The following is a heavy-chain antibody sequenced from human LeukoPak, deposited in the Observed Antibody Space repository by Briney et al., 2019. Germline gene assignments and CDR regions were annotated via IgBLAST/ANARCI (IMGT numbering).Heavy chain of an antibody. CDR3: ARDNNYETTVVTPL. CDR2: IYYSGST. J-gene: IGHJ4*02. V-gene: IGHV4-39*07. D-gene: IGHD4-23*01. CDR1: GGSISSSSYY. Sequence: SETLSLTCTVSGGSISSSSYYWGWIRQPPGKGLEWIGSIYYSGSTYYNPSLKSRVTISVDTSKNQFSLKLSSATAADTAVYYCARDNNYETTVVTPLWGQGTLVTVSS.